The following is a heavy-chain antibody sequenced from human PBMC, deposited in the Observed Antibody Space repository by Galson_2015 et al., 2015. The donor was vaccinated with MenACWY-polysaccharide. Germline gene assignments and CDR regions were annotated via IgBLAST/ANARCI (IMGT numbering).Heavy chain of an antibody. CDR3: ASQGIAVAGVIDY. D-gene: IGHD6-19*01. V-gene: IGHV6-1*01. J-gene: IGHJ4*02. CDR2: TYYRSKWYK. CDR1: GDSVSSNNAA. Sequence: CAISGDSVSSNNAAWSWIRQSPSRGLEWLGRTYYRSKWYKYYAASVKSRITINVDTSKNQFSLQLTSVTPEDTAMYYCASQGIAVAGVIDYWGQGILVTVSS.